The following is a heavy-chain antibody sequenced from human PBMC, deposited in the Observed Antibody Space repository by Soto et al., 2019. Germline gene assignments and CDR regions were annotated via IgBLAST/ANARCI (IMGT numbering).Heavy chain of an antibody. V-gene: IGHV5-51*01. CDR3: ARGFTGSAGRFDP. Sequence: GASVKVSCKGSGYKFATYWVAWVRQMPGRGLEWMGIIYPGDSETIYSSSFRGHVTISADKSLNTAYLQWDSLTASDSAIYYCARGFTGSAGRFDPWGQGTVVTVSS. CDR1: GYKFATYW. D-gene: IGHD6-25*01. J-gene: IGHJ5*02. CDR2: IYPGDSET.